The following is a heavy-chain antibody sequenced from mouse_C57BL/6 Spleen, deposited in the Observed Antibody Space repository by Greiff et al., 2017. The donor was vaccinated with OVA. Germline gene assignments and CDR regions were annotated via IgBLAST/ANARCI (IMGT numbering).Heavy chain of an antibody. CDR2: ISYDGSN. D-gene: IGHD2-4*01. V-gene: IGHV3-6*01. CDR3: ARYYDYALMGY. Sequence: ESGPGLVKPSQSLSLTCSVTGYSITSGYYWNWIRQFPGNKLEWMGYISYDGSNNYNPSLKNRISITRDTSKNQFFLKLNSVTTEDTATYYCARYYDYALMGYWGQGTSVTVSS. CDR1: GYSITSGYY. J-gene: IGHJ4*01.